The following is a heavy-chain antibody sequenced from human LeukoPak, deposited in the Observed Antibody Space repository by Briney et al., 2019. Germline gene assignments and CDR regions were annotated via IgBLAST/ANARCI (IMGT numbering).Heavy chain of an antibody. J-gene: IGHJ4*02. CDR2: IKQDGSEK. Sequence: GGSLRLSCAASGFTLSSYWMSWVRQAPGKGLEWVANIKQDGSEKYYVDSVKGRFTISKDNAKNSLYLQMNSLRAEDTAVYYCATIHSGSYYMGFDYWGQGTLVTVSS. D-gene: IGHD1-26*01. V-gene: IGHV3-7*01. CDR3: ATIHSGSYYMGFDY. CDR1: GFTLSSYW.